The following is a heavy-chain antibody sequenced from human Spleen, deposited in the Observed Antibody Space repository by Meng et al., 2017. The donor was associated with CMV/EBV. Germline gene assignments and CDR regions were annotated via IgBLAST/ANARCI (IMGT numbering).Heavy chain of an antibody. CDR2: ISGSGGST. D-gene: IGHD2-2*01. J-gene: IGHJ4*02. CDR3: VKDPNDIVVVPAAKGGDY. CDR1: GFTFSSYA. V-gene: IGHV3-23*01. Sequence: GESLKISCAASGFTFSSYATSWVRQAPGKGLEWVSAISGSGGSTYYADSVKGRFTISRDNSKNTLYLQMNSLRAEDTAVYYCVKDPNDIVVVPAAKGGDYWGQGTPVTVS.